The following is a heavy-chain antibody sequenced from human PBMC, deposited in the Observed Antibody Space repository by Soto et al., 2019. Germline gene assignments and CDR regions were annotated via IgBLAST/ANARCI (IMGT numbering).Heavy chain of an antibody. CDR1: GLTVSSNY. V-gene: IGHV3-66*04. CDR3: AKLKDWNDAYFDS. D-gene: IGHD1-1*01. Sequence: PGGSLRLSCAASGLTVSSNYVSWVRQAPGKGLEWVSVIYSGGGRYYADSVKGRFTISRDNSKNTVYLQMNSLRAEDTAVYYCAKLKDWNDAYFDSWGQGTLVTVSS. CDR2: IYSGGGR. J-gene: IGHJ4*02.